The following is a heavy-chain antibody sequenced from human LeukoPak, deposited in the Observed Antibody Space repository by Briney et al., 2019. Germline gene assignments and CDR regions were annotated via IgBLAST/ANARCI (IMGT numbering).Heavy chain of an antibody. D-gene: IGHD3-10*01. Sequence: SETLSLTCAVYGGSFSGYYWSWIRQPPGKGLEWIGEITHSGSTYYNPSLKSRVTISVDTSKNQFSLKLSSVTAADTAVYYCARDVRGFGESGFDIWGQGTMVTVSS. V-gene: IGHV4-34*09. CDR2: ITHSGST. CDR1: GGSFSGYY. J-gene: IGHJ3*02. CDR3: ARDVRGFGESGFDI.